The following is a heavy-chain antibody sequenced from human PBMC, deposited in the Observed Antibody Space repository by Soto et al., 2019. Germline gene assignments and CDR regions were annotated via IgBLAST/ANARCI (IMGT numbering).Heavy chain of an antibody. CDR1: GGTFSKYA. Sequence: QVQLVQSGAEMQQPGASVRVSCKASGGTFSKYAFSWVRQAPGQGLEWLGGTIPMFGKPNYAQKCQGRVAISADESTATVYMELSSLRSEDTAVYFCARPLRDRNYYYGMAVWGQGTTVTVSS. D-gene: IGHD3-22*01. CDR2: TIPMFGKP. CDR3: ARPLRDRNYYYGMAV. J-gene: IGHJ6*02. V-gene: IGHV1-69*01.